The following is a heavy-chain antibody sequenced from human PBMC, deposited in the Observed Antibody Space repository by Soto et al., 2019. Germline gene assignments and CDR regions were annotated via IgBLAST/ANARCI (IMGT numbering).Heavy chain of an antibody. D-gene: IGHD3-3*01. CDR1: GFTFSSYS. CDR2: ISSSSGTI. CDR3: AREDPWSANADDMDV. J-gene: IGHJ6*02. V-gene: IGHV3-48*02. Sequence: EVQLVESGGGLVQPGGSLRLSCVASGFTFSSYSLNWVRRAPGKGLEWVSYISSSSGTIYYADSVKGRFTISRDNAENSLYLQMNSLRDDDTAVYYCAREDPWSANADDMDVWGQGTTVTVSS.